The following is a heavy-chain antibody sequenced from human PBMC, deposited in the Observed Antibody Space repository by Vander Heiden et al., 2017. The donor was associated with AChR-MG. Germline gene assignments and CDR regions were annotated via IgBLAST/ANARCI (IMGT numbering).Heavy chain of an antibody. CDR3: ARHIPGGDYGDYYYYYGMDV. D-gene: IGHD4-17*01. J-gene: IGHJ6*02. CDR2: IYTSGST. CDR1: GGSISSYY. Sequence: QVQLQESGPGLVKPSETLSLTCTVSGGSISSYYWSWIRQPAGKGLEWIGRIYTSGSTNYNPSLKSRVTMSVDTSKNQFSLKLSSVTAADTAVYYCARHIPGGDYGDYYYYYGMDVWGQGTTVTVSS. V-gene: IGHV4-4*07.